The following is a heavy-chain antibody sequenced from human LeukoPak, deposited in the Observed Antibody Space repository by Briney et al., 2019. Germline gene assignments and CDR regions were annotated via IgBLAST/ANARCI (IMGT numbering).Heavy chain of an antibody. V-gene: IGHV4-4*07. Sequence: SETLSLTCTVSGGSISSYYWSWIRQPAGKGLEWIGRIYTSGSTHYNPSLKSRVTMSVDTSKNQFSLKLSSVTAADTAVYYCAKDGTYAAMYYYYYMDVWGKGTTVTVSS. CDR3: AKDGTYAAMYYYYYMDV. D-gene: IGHD2-2*01. CDR2: IYTSGST. J-gene: IGHJ6*03. CDR1: GGSISSYY.